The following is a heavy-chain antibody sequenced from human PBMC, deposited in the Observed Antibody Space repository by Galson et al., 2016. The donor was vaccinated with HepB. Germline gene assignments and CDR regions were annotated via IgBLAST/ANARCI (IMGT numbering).Heavy chain of an antibody. Sequence: SVKVSCKASGYTFTSYAMHWVRQAPGQGLEWMGGIITMSDTANYAQKLQGRLTIAADQAARTAYMELRSLTSDDTAVYYCATSPPMSGLPLLYFDNWGQGTLVTVSS. V-gene: IGHV1-69*13. D-gene: IGHD2-2*02. CDR3: ATSPPMSGLPLLYFDN. J-gene: IGHJ4*02. CDR1: GYTFTSYA. CDR2: IITMSDTA.